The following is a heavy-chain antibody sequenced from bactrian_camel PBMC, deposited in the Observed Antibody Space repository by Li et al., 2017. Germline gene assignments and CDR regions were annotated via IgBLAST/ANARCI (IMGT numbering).Heavy chain of an antibody. D-gene: IGHD3*01. CDR2: VTAAGGVT. Sequence: VQLVESGGGSVQTGGSLRLSCVSSGLTGSKYCMRWMRQTPEKEREWVATVTAAGGVTYADSVKGRFTVSRDDAKNTLYLHMNNLKTEDSAMYYCSKVESSIFSYDRGHGTQVTVS. CDR3: SKVESSIFSYD. J-gene: IGHJ4*01. V-gene: IGHV3S1*01. CDR1: GLTGSKYC.